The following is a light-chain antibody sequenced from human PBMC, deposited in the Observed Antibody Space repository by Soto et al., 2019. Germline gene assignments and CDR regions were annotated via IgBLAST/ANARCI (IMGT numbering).Light chain of an antibody. CDR2: DAS. Sequence: DIQRTQSPSSMSASVGDRVTIICRSSQSISSYLNWYQQKPGKAPKLLIYDASNLETGVPSRFSGSGSGTEFTPTISSLQSEDFAVYYCQQYKNWPPITFGQGTRLEI. V-gene: IGKV1-33*01. J-gene: IGKJ5*01. CDR3: QQYKNWPPIT. CDR1: QSISSY.